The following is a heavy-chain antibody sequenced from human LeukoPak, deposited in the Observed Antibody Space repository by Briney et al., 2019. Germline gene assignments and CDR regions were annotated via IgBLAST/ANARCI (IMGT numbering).Heavy chain of an antibody. D-gene: IGHD1-26*01. CDR2: ISYSGST. V-gene: IGHV4-59*01. CDR1: GDSISSYY. CDR3: ARVFAAVGNFYYFYMDV. J-gene: IGHJ6*03. Sequence: SETLPLTCSVSGDSISSYYWNWIRQPPGKGLEWIGWISYSGSTHYNPSLKSRVTISQDTSKKQFSLRLTSVTAADTAVYYCARVFAAVGNFYYFYMDVWGKGTTVTVSS.